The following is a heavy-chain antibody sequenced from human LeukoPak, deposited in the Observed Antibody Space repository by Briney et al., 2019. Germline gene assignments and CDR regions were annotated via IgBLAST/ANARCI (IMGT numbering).Heavy chain of an antibody. V-gene: IGHV4-38-2*01. D-gene: IGHD3-16*01. CDR3: ARQRGRNWFDP. J-gene: IGHJ5*02. CDR2: IYHSGST. CDR1: GYSISSGYY. Sequence: PSETLSLTCAVSGYSISSGYYWGWIRQPPGKGLEWIGSIYHSGSTYYIPSLKSRVTLSVDTSKNQFSLKLNSETAADTAVYYCARQRGRNWFDPWGQGTLVTVSS.